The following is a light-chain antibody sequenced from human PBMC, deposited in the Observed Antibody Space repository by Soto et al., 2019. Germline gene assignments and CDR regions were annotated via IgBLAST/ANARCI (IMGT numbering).Light chain of an antibody. V-gene: IGKV3-11*01. CDR3: QQRSNWPPSIT. CDR1: ESVDFH. CDR2: DAS. J-gene: IGKJ5*01. Sequence: VLTQSPATLSLSPGKRATLSCRASESVDFHLAWYQQKPGQAPRLLIYDASNRATGIPARFSGSGSGTDFTLTISSLEPEDFAVYYCQQRSNWPPSITFGQGTRLEIK.